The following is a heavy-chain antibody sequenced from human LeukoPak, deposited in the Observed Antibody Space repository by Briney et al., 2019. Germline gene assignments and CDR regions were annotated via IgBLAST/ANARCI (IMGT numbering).Heavy chain of an antibody. J-gene: IGHJ5*02. CDR1: GGTFSSYA. CDR3: ARMSYYSETNWFDP. Sequence: VASVKVSCKASGGTFSSYAISWVRQAPGQGLEWMGWMNLNSGKTGYAQKFQGRVTMTRNTSITTAYMELSGLRSEDTAVYYCARMSYYSETNWFDPWGQGTLVTVSS. CDR2: MNLNSGKT. V-gene: IGHV1-8*02. D-gene: IGHD1-26*01.